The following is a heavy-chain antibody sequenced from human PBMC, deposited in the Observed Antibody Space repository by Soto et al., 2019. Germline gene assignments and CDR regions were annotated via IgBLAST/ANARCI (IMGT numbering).Heavy chain of an antibody. CDR3: GHTLVAGLGYYFDY. D-gene: IGHD6-19*01. CDR1: GFSLSTTRVG. V-gene: IGHV2-5*02. CDR2: IYWDDDK. Sequence: QITLKESGPTLVKPTQTLTLTCTFSGFSLSTTRVGVGWIRQPPGKALEWLALIYWDDDKRYSPFLKSRLTLTKDTSKNPVVLTMTTMDPMDTATFFCGHTLVAGLGYYFDYWGQGTLVTVSS. J-gene: IGHJ4*02.